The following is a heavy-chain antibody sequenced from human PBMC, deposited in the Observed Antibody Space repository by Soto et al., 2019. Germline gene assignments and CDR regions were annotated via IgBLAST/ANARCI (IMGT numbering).Heavy chain of an antibody. V-gene: IGHV4-34*01. CDR2: INNSGTS. CDR1: GGSFSDYF. Sequence: QVQLQQWGAGLLKPSETLSLTCAVYGGSFSDYFCSWIRQPHGKGMEWIGEINNSGTSNYNPSLRSRVPISLATSKNHFSLNLTSVTAADTAVYYSVATTMAYYYGMDVWGQGTTVTVSS. CDR3: VATTMAYYYGMDV. J-gene: IGHJ6*02. D-gene: IGHD5-12*01.